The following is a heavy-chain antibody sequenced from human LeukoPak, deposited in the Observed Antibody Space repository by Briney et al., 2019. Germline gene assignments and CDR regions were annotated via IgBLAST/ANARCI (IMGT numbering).Heavy chain of an antibody. D-gene: IGHD1-26*01. CDR2: IYYSGST. J-gene: IGHJ4*02. Sequence: SETLSLTCTVSGGSISSGDYYWSWIRQPPGKGLEWIGYIYYSGSTYYNPSLKSRVTISVDTSKNQFSLKLSSVTAADTAVYYCARGGRSQLYYHFGYWGQGTLVTVSS. CDR1: GGSISSGDYY. V-gene: IGHV4-30-4*01. CDR3: ARGGRSQLYYHFGY.